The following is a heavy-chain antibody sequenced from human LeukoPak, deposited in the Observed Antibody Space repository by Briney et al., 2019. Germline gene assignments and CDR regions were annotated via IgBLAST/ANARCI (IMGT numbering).Heavy chain of an antibody. J-gene: IGHJ6*02. V-gene: IGHV3-73*01. Sequence: GESLKISCKGSGYSFTSYWIGWVRQMPGKGLEWVGRIRSKANSYATAYAASVKGRFTISRDDSKNTAYLQMNSLKTEDTAVYYCTRISAGIYYEDVWGQGTTVTVSS. CDR2: IRSKANSYAT. D-gene: IGHD3-22*01. CDR1: GYSFTSYW. CDR3: TRISAGIYYEDV.